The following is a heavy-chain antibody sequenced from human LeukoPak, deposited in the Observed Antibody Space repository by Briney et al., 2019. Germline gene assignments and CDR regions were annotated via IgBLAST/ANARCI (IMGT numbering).Heavy chain of an antibody. CDR1: GFTVSSNS. CDR2: IYSDNT. Sequence: PGGSLRLSYTVSGFTVSSNSMSWVRQAPGKGLEWVSFIYSDNTHYSDSVKGRFTISRDNSKNTLYLQMNSLRAEDTAVYYCARFSRGELANYWGQGTLVIVSS. CDR3: ARFSRGELANY. V-gene: IGHV3-53*01. J-gene: IGHJ4*02. D-gene: IGHD1-26*01.